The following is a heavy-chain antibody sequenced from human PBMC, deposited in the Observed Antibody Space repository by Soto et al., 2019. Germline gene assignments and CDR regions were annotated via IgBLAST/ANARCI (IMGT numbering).Heavy chain of an antibody. CDR3: ARSIVVVLALDY. V-gene: IGHV1-3*01. D-gene: IGHD2-21*01. Sequence: ASVKVSCKASGYTFTSYAMHWVRQAPGQRLEWMGWINAGNGNTKYSQKFQGRVTITRDTSASTAYMELSSLRSEDTAVYYCARSIVVVLALDYWGQGTLVTVSS. J-gene: IGHJ4*02. CDR1: GYTFTSYA. CDR2: INAGNGNT.